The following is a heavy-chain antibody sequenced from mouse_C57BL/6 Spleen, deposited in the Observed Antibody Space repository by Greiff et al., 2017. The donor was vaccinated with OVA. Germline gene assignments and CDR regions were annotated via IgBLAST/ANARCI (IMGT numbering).Heavy chain of an antibody. CDR1: GYTFTDYN. J-gene: IGHJ2*01. CDR2: INPNNGGT. CDR3: ARLGELGQGYYFDY. V-gene: IGHV1-18*01. D-gene: IGHD4-1*01. Sequence: VQLQQSGPELVKPGASVKIPCKASGYTFTDYNMDWVKQSHGKSLEWIGDINPNNGGTIYNQKFKGKATLTVDKSSSTAYMELRSLTSEDTAVYYCARLGELGQGYYFDYWGQGTTLTVSS.